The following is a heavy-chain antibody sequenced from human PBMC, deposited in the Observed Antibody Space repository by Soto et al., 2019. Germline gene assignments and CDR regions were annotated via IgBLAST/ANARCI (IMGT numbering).Heavy chain of an antibody. J-gene: IGHJ4*02. Sequence: ASVKVSCKASGYTFTSYGISWVRQAPGQGLEWMGWISANNGNTNYAQKFQDRVTMTRDTFTSIAYMELRSLRSDDTAVYYCVRDNGDYSRFDYWGQGTLVTVSS. CDR2: ISANNGNT. CDR3: VRDNGDYSRFDY. V-gene: IGHV1-18*01. CDR1: GYTFTSYG. D-gene: IGHD4-17*01.